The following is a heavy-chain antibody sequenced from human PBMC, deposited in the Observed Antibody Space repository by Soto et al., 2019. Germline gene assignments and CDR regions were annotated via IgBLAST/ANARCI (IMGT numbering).Heavy chain of an antibody. J-gene: IGHJ5*02. CDR1: GGSISSGDYY. V-gene: IGHV4-30-4*01. D-gene: IGHD4-17*01. Sequence: SETLSLACTVSGGSISSGDYYWSWIRQPPGKGLEWIGYIYYSGSTYYNPSLKSRVTISVDMFKTQFSLKLSSVTAADTAVYYCARLPWDDYGGNFDPWRQGTLGTVSS. CDR2: IYYSGST. CDR3: ARLPWDDYGGNFDP.